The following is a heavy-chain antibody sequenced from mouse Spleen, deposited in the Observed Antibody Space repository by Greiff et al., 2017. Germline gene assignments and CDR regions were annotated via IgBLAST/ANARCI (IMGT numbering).Heavy chain of an antibody. D-gene: IGHD1-1*01. V-gene: IGHV1-53*01. Sequence: VQLQQPGTELVKPGASVKLSCKASGYTFTSYWMHWVKQRPGQGLEWIGNINPSNGGTNYNEKFKSKATLTVDKSSSTAYMQLSSLTSEDSAVYYCARCGYYGSRTYYFDYWGQGTTLTVSS. CDR3: ARCGYYGSRTYYFDY. CDR2: INPSNGGT. CDR1: GYTFTSYW. J-gene: IGHJ2*01.